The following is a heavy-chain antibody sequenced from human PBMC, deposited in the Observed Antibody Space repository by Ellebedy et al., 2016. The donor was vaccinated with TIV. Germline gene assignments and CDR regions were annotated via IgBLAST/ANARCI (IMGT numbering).Heavy chain of an antibody. CDR1: GGSISSGGYY. CDR3: AGCSDTSCYSSPFAVDY. D-gene: IGHD2-2*02. V-gene: IGHV4-31*03. Sequence: SETLSLTXTVSGGSISSGGYYWTWIRQHPGKGLEYIGYIYYSGSGSTYYNPSLKSRVTISVDTSKNQFSLKLSSVTAADTAVYYCAGCSDTSCYSSPFAVDYWGQGTLVTVSS. J-gene: IGHJ4*02. CDR2: IYYSGSGST.